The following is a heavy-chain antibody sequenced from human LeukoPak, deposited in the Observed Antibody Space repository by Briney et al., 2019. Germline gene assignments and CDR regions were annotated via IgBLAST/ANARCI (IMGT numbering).Heavy chain of an antibody. CDR1: GFTFSSYT. Sequence: GGSLRLSCAASGFTFSSYTMNWVRQAPGKGLEWVSSISSSSTYINYADSVKGRFTISRDNAKNSLYLQMNSLRAEDTAVYYCAKDRGARWEIGDPDAFDIWGQGTMVTVSS. CDR2: ISSSSTYI. D-gene: IGHD1-26*01. J-gene: IGHJ3*02. CDR3: AKDRGARWEIGDPDAFDI. V-gene: IGHV3-21*04.